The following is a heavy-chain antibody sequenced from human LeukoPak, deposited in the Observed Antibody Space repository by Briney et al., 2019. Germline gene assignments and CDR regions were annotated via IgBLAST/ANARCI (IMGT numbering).Heavy chain of an antibody. CDR2: IYYSGST. CDR1: GGSISSSSYY. J-gene: IGHJ4*02. D-gene: IGHD3-9*01. Sequence: SETLSLTCTVSGGSISSSSYYWGWVRQPPGKGLEWIGRIYYSGSTYYNPSLKSRVTISVDTSKNQFSLKLSSVTAADTAVYYCARDSPYYDILTGPRPFDYWGQGTLVTVSS. CDR3: ARDSPYYDILTGPRPFDY. V-gene: IGHV4-39*07.